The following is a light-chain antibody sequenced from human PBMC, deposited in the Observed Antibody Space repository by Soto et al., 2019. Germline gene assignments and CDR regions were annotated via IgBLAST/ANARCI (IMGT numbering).Light chain of an antibody. CDR2: VNSDGSH. V-gene: IGLV4-69*01. CDR1: SGHSNYA. CDR3: QTWGTAIHDVV. J-gene: IGLJ2*01. Sequence: QSVLTQSPSASASLGASVKFSCTLNSGHSNYAIAWHQQQPEKGPRYLMKVNSDGSHSKGDGIPDRFSGSSSGAERHLTISCLQSEDEADYYCQTWGTAIHDVVFGAGTKLTVL.